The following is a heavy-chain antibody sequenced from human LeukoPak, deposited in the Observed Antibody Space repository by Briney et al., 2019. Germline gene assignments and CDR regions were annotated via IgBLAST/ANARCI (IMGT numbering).Heavy chain of an antibody. D-gene: IGHD4-11*01. CDR3: AKDAQRGFDYSNSLEH. CDR1: GFTFSHYG. CDR2: IWNDGSNK. Sequence: PGGSLRLSCATSGFTFSHYGMHWVRQAPGKGLEWVAVIWNDGSNKYYRDSVKGRFTISRDNFKNTLYLQMNILTVEDTPVYYCAKDAQRGFDYSNSLEHWGQGTLVTVSS. V-gene: IGHV3-33*06. J-gene: IGHJ5*02.